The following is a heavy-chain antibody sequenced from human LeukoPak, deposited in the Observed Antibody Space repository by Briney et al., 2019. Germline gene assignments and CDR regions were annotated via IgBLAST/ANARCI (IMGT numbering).Heavy chain of an antibody. CDR3: ARDWADSSGYIWNNWFDP. D-gene: IGHD3-22*01. Sequence: SETLSLTCTVSGGSINNYYWSWIRQSAGKGLEWIGRIYTSGSTNYNPSLKSRATMSIDTYKNQFSLKLSSVTAADTAIYYCARDWADSSGYIWNNWFDPWGQGTLVIVSS. CDR1: GGSINNYY. CDR2: IYTSGST. J-gene: IGHJ5*02. V-gene: IGHV4-4*07.